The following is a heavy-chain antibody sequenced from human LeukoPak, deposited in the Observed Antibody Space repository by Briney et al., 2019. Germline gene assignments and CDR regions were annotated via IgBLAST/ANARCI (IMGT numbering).Heavy chain of an antibody. CDR2: IYTSGST. CDR3: ARELYSSGFPYHYYYYYMDV. Sequence: PSQTLSLTCTVSGGSISSGSYYWSWIRQPAGKGLEWIGRIYTSGSTNYDPSLKSRVTISVDTSKNQFSLKLSSVTAADTAVYYCARELYSSGFPYHYYYYYMDVWGKGTTVTISS. CDR1: GGSISSGSYY. J-gene: IGHJ6*03. D-gene: IGHD6-19*01. V-gene: IGHV4-61*02.